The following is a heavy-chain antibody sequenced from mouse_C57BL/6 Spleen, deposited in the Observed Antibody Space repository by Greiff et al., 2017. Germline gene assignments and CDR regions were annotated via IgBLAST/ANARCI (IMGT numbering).Heavy chain of an antibody. Sequence: QVQLKESGPGLVQPSHSLSITCTVSGFSLTSYGVHWVRQSPGKGLEWLGVIWSGGSTDYNAAFISRLSISKDNSKSQVFFKMNSLQADDTAIYYCARNYGSSPGWYFDVWGTGTTVTVSS. CDR3: ARNYGSSPGWYFDV. CDR1: GFSLTSYG. J-gene: IGHJ1*03. CDR2: IWSGGST. D-gene: IGHD1-1*01. V-gene: IGHV2-2*01.